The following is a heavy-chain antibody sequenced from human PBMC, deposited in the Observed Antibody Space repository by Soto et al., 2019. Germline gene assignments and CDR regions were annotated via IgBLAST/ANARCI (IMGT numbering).Heavy chain of an antibody. Sequence: QVQLVESGGGVVQPGRSLRLSCAASGFTFSSYGMHWVRQAPGKGLEWVAVISYDGSNKYYADSVKGRFTFSRDNSKNTLYLQMNSLRAEDTAVYYCAKDRALFRFLEWLLDDAFDIWGQGTMVTVSS. V-gene: IGHV3-30*18. J-gene: IGHJ3*02. CDR3: AKDRALFRFLEWLLDDAFDI. CDR2: ISYDGSNK. CDR1: GFTFSSYG. D-gene: IGHD3-3*01.